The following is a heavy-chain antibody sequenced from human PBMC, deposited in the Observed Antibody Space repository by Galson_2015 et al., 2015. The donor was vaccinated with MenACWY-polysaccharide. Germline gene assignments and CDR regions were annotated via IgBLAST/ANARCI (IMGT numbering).Heavy chain of an antibody. CDR2: IKQDESEK. Sequence: SLRLSCAASGFTLSSYWMSWVRQAPGKGLEWVANIKQDESEKYYVDSVKGRFTISRDNAKNSLYLEMNSLRAEDTAVYYCARAWEVPPAHYFDHWGQGRLVIVSS. CDR3: ARAWEVPPAHYFDH. V-gene: IGHV3-7*03. J-gene: IGHJ4*02. CDR1: GFTLSSYW. D-gene: IGHD2-2*01.